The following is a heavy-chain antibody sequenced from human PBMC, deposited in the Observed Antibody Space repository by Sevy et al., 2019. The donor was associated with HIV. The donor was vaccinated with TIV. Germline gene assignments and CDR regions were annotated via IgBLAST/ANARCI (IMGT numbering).Heavy chain of an antibody. CDR1: GSTLSQLS. CDR2: FDPEDGET. J-gene: IGHJ4*02. CDR3: ATTKDYYDSSGYPFDY. D-gene: IGHD3-22*01. V-gene: IGHV1-24*01. Sequence: ASVKVSCKVSGSTLSQLSMHWVRQAPGKGLEWMGSFDPEDGETIYAQKFQGRLTMTEDTSTDTAYMELSSLRSEDTAVYYCATTKDYYDSSGYPFDYWRQGTLVTVSS.